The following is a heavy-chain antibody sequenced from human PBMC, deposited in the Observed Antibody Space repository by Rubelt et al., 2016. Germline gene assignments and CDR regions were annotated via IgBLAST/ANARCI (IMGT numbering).Heavy chain of an antibody. D-gene: IGHD6-6*01. CDR1: GGSISSSSYY. CDR2: IYYSGST. CDR3: ARLSIAARPWY. Sequence: QVQLQQWGAGLLKPSETLSLTCTVSGGSISSSSYYWGWIRQPPGKGLEWIGSIYYSGSTYYNPSFKSRVTISVDTSQNQFSLKLSSVTAADTAVYYCARLSIAARPWYWGQGTLVTVSS. V-gene: IGHV4-39*01. J-gene: IGHJ4*02.